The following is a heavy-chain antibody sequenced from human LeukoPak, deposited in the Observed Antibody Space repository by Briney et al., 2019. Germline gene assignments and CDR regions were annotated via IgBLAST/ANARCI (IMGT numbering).Heavy chain of an antibody. CDR3: ARDPPYGSGTN. J-gene: IGHJ6*02. Sequence: GGSLRLSCAASGFTFSSYEMNWVRQAPGKGLEGVSYISSSGSTIYYADSVKGRFTISRDNAKNSLYLQMNSLRAEDTAVYYCARDPPYGSGTNWGQGTTVTVSS. CDR2: ISSSGSTI. D-gene: IGHD3-10*01. V-gene: IGHV3-48*03. CDR1: GFTFSSYE.